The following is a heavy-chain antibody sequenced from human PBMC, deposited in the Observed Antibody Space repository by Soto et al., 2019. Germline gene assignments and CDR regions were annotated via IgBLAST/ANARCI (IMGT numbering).Heavy chain of an antibody. Sequence: SETLSLTCTVSGGSISSGDYYWSWIRQPPGKGLEWIGYIYYSGSTYYNPSLKSRVTISVDTSKNQFSLKLSSVTAADTAVYYCASNRKPYGSGSYYFDYWGQGTLVTVSS. CDR3: ASNRKPYGSGSYYFDY. J-gene: IGHJ4*02. V-gene: IGHV4-30-4*01. CDR2: IYYSGST. D-gene: IGHD3-10*01. CDR1: GGSISSGDYY.